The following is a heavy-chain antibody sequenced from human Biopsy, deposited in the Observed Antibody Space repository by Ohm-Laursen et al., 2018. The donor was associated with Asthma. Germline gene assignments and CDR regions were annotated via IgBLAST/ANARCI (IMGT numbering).Heavy chain of an antibody. CDR3: ARDSYSSGLYDDFES. J-gene: IGHJ4*02. CDR2: ISGKSNSI. Sequence: SLRLSCAASGFTFSDYYMSWIRQAPGKGLEWISYISGKSNSIEYADSVKGRFTISRDNAKNSLYLQMNSLRAEDTAVSYCARDSYSSGLYDDFESWGQGTLVTVSS. CDR1: GFTFSDYY. V-gene: IGHV3-11*01. D-gene: IGHD6-19*01.